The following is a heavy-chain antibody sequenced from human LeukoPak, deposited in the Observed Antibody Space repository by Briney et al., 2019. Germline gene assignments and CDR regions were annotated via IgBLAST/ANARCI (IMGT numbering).Heavy chain of an antibody. Sequence: PSETLSLTCTVSGASISSSSYYWSWIRQPPGKGLEWIGEINHSGSTNYNPSLKSRVTISVDTSKNQFSLKLSSVTAADTAVYYCARRYSSGWGEAFDYWGQGTLVTVSS. CDR3: ARRYSSGWGEAFDY. D-gene: IGHD6-19*01. CDR1: GASISSSSYY. V-gene: IGHV4-39*07. CDR2: INHSGST. J-gene: IGHJ4*02.